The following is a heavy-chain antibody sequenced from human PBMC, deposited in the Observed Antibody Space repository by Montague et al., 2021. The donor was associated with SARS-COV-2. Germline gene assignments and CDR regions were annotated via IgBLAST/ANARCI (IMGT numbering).Heavy chain of an antibody. CDR3: ASRPLRTSGANWYDECFQH. D-gene: IGHD1-1*01. V-gene: IGHV4-39*07. CDR2: IYYGGTA. CDR1: GGSISVSSYY. J-gene: IGHJ1*01. Sequence: SETLSLTCTVPGGSISVSSYYWVWIRQPPGKGLEWFGSIYYGGTADYNPSLKSRVTISVDTSNNQFSLNLTSLTAADTAVYSCASRPLRTSGANWYDECFQHWGQGTRVTVSS.